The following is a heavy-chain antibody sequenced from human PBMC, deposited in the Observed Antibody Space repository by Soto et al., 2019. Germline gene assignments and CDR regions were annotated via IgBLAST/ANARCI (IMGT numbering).Heavy chain of an antibody. CDR2: IIPIFGTA. CDR3: ARGVVEPYGSSSKVYYYYGMDV. J-gene: IGHJ6*02. D-gene: IGHD6-6*01. V-gene: IGHV1-69*06. Sequence: QVQLVQSGAEVKKPGSSVKVSCKASGGTFSSYAISWVRQAPGQGLEWMGGIIPIFGTANYAQKFQGRVTITADKSTSTAYMELSSLRSEDTAVYYCARGVVEPYGSSSKVYYYYGMDVWGQGTTVTVSS. CDR1: GGTFSSYA.